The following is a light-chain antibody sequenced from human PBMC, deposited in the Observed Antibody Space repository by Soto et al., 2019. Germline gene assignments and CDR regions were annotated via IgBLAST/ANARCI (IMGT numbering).Light chain of an antibody. V-gene: IGLV1-40*01. CDR3: QSYDSSLSGYV. CDR2: GNS. CDR1: SSNIGAGYD. Sequence: QSVLTQPPSLSGAPGQRVTISCTGSSSNIGAGYDVHWYQQLPGTAPKLLIYGNSNRPSGVPDRFSGSKSGTSASLAITGLQAEDEAEYYCQSYDSSLSGYVFGAGTKLTVL. J-gene: IGLJ1*01.